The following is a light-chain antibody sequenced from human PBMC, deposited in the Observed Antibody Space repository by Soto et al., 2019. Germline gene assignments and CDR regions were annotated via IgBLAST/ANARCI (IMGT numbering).Light chain of an antibody. CDR3: TSSTSGSLYV. J-gene: IGLJ6*01. V-gene: IGLV2-14*01. CDR2: EVS. CDR1: SSDVGGYKY. Sequence: QSALTQPASVSGSPGQSITISCTGTSSDVGGYKYVSWYQQHPGKAPKLMIYEVSNRPSGVSNRFSGSKSGNTASLTISGLQAEDEADYYCTSSTSGSLYVF.